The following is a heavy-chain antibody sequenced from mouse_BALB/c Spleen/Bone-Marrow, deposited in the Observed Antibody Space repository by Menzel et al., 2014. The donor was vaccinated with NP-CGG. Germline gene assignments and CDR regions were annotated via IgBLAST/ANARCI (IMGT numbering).Heavy chain of an antibody. D-gene: IGHD2-1*01. CDR2: INPSNGST. CDR3: ARNYGNTDY. CDR1: GYTFTSYW. Sequence: QVQLQQSGAELVKPGASVKLSCKASGYTFTSYWMHWVKQRPGKGLEWIGEINPSNGSTNYNEKFKTKATLTVDKSSSTAYMHLSSLTSEDSAVYYCARNYGNTDYWGQGTTLTVSS. J-gene: IGHJ2*01. V-gene: IGHV1S81*02.